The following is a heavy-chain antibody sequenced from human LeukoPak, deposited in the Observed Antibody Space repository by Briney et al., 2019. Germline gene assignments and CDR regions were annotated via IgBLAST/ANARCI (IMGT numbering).Heavy chain of an antibody. CDR2: IYPGDSDT. Sequence: GASLKISCKGSGYRFTSYWIGWVRQMPGKGLEWMGIIYPGDSDTRYSPSFQGQVTISADKSISTAYLQWSSLKASDTAMYYCARIMYYYDSSGYLHFDIRGQGTMVTVSS. CDR3: ARIMYYYDSSGYLHFDI. D-gene: IGHD3-22*01. J-gene: IGHJ3*02. V-gene: IGHV5-51*01. CDR1: GYRFTSYW.